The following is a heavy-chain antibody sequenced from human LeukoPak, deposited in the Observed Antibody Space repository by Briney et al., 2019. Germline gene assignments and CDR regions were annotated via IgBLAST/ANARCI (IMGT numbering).Heavy chain of an antibody. CDR3: ARSYEGSGFSD. D-gene: IGHD3-3*01. V-gene: IGHV3-21*01. CDR2: ITNSSRYT. Sequence: GGSLRLSCAASGXIFSNYIVNWVRQAPGKGLEWVSSITNSSRYTYYADSVKGRFTISRDNAKNSLYLQMNSLRAEDTAVYYCARSYEGSGFSDWGQGTLVTVSS. J-gene: IGHJ4*02. CDR1: GXIFSNYI.